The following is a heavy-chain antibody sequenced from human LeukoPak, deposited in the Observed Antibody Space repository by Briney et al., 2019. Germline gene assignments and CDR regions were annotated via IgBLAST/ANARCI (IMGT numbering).Heavy chain of an antibody. Sequence: GGSLRLSCAASGFTFSSYAMSWVHQAPGKGLEWVSAISGSGGSTYYADSVKGRFTISRDNSKNTLYLQMNSLRAEDTAVYYCAKEQATPIQLWFSLGLLFDYWGQGTLVTVSS. CDR1: GFTFSSYA. CDR2: ISGSGGST. CDR3: AKEQATPIQLWFSLGLLFDY. V-gene: IGHV3-23*01. D-gene: IGHD5-18*01. J-gene: IGHJ4*02.